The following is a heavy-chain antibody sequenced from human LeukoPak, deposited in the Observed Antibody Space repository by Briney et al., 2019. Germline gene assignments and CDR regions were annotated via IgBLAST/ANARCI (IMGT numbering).Heavy chain of an antibody. D-gene: IGHD3-22*01. CDR1: GGSFSGYY. Sequence: SETLSLTCAVYGGSFSGYYWSWIRQPPGKGLEWIGEINHSGSTNYNPSLKSRVTISVDTSKNQFSLKLTSVTAADTAVYYCALAADYYDSSNFDYWGQGTLVTVSS. V-gene: IGHV4-34*01. J-gene: IGHJ4*02. CDR2: INHSGST. CDR3: ALAADYYDSSNFDY.